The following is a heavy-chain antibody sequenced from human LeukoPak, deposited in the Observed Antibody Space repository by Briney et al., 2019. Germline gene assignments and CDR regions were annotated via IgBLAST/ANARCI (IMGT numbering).Heavy chain of an antibody. CDR3: AKKLELSLYMDV. V-gene: IGHV3-23*01. D-gene: IGHD1-7*01. CDR1: GFTFSSYA. Sequence: GGSLRLSCAASGFTFSSYAMSWVRQAPGKGLEWVSAISGSGGSTYYADSVKGRFTISRDNSKNTLYVQMNSLRAEDTAVYYCAKKLELSLYMDVWGKGTTVTVSS. CDR2: ISGSGGST. J-gene: IGHJ6*03.